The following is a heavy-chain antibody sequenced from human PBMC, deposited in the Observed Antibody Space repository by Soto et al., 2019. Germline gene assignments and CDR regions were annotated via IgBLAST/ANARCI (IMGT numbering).Heavy chain of an antibody. D-gene: IGHD2-2*01. J-gene: IGHJ6*03. Sequence: SETLSLTCTVSGGSFSRYYWTWIRQPPGKGLEWIGYVYYSGSTDYNPSLKSRVTISVGTSKNQFSLKLNSVTAADTAVYYCAGRDCSTTSCYYLDYYYLDVWGRGTTVTVS. V-gene: IGHV4-59*08. CDR1: GGSFSRYY. CDR2: VYYSGST. CDR3: AGRDCSTTSCYYLDYYYLDV.